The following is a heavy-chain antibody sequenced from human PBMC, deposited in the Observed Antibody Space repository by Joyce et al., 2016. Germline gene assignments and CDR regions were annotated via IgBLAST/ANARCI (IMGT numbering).Heavy chain of an antibody. CDR3: AKDARSGYSSGWYDY. CDR2: MSWNSGSI. J-gene: IGHJ4*02. CDR1: GFTFDDYA. V-gene: IGHV3-9*01. D-gene: IGHD6-19*01. Sequence: EVQLVESGGGLVQPGRSLRLSCAASGFTFDDYAMHWVRQGPGKGLEWVSGMSWNSGSIGYADSVKGRFTISRDNAKKSLYLQMDSLRAEDTALYYCAKDARSGYSSGWYDYWGQGSLVTVSS.